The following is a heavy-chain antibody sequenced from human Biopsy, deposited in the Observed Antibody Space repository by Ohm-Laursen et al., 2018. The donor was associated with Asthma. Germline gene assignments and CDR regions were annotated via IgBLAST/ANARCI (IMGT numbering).Heavy chain of an antibody. CDR3: ARVASYGDVYFGIDV. CDR2: VFWSGST. D-gene: IGHD4-17*01. Sequence: SETLSLTCRVSGGYTGSSDHHWAWIRQAPRKGLEWIGFVFWSGSTHYSRSLERRVSISIDTATNEFSMKLWSVTPADTAVYFCARVASYGDVYFGIDVWGPGTTVSVS. J-gene: IGHJ6*02. CDR1: GGYTGSSDHH. V-gene: IGHV4-30-4*01.